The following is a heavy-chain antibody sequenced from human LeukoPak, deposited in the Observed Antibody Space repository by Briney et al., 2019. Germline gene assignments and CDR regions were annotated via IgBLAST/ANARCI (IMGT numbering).Heavy chain of an antibody. D-gene: IGHD5-12*01. CDR3: ARDGGYAGYHY. J-gene: IGHJ4*02. CDR2: IYYSGST. Sequence: SETLSLTCTVSGGSISSYYWSWIRQPPGKGLEWIGYIYYSGSTNYNPSLKSRVTISVDTSKNQFSLKLSSVTAADTAVYYCARDGGYAGYHYWGQGTLVTVSS. CDR1: GGSISSYY. V-gene: IGHV4-59*01.